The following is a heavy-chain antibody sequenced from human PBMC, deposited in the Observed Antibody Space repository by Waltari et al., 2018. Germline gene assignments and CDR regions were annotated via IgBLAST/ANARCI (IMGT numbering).Heavy chain of an antibody. CDR2: ISSSSSYI. CDR1: GFPFSSYS. V-gene: IGHV3-21*01. J-gene: IGHJ3*02. D-gene: IGHD3-10*01. Sequence: EVQLVESGGGLVKPGGSLRLSCAASGFPFSSYSMNWVRQAPGKGLEWVSSISSSSSYIYYADSVKGRFTISRDNAKNSLYLQMNSLRAEDTAVYYCARSRITMVRGVIDAFDIWGQGTMVTVSS. CDR3: ARSRITMVRGVIDAFDI.